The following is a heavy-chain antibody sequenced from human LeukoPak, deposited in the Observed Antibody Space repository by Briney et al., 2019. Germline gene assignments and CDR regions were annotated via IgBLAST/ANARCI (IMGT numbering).Heavy chain of an antibody. CDR1: GFMLSSFP. Sequence: PGTSLRLSCAASGFMLSSFPMHWVRQAPGKGLEWVALISYDGSNIYYADSVKGRFTISRDNSKNTVYLQMNSLRVEDTAVYYCARDPRTTGKSNYGMDVWGQGTTVTVSS. CDR2: ISYDGSNI. V-gene: IGHV3-30*14. J-gene: IGHJ6*02. CDR3: ARDPRTTGKSNYGMDV. D-gene: IGHD4-17*01.